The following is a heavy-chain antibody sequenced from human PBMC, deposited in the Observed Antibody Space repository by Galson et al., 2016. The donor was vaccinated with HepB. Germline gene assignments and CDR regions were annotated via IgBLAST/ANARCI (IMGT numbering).Heavy chain of an antibody. Sequence: LRLSCAASGFTFSDYYMTWIRQAPGKGLEWVSFIGRGGSTVYYADSVKGRFTISRDNAKNSVYLQMNSLRAEDTAVYYCARSFYDIRDYWGQGTLVTVSS. CDR3: ARSFYDIRDY. J-gene: IGHJ4*02. V-gene: IGHV3-11*04. D-gene: IGHD3-22*01. CDR1: GFTFSDYY. CDR2: IGRGGSTV.